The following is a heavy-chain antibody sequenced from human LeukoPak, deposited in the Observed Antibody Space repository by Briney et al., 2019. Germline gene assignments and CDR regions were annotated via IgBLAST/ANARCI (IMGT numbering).Heavy chain of an antibody. Sequence: GGSLRLSCAASGFTFSSYGMHWVRQAPGKGLEWVSSISSSSSYIYYADSVKGRFTISRDNAKNSLYLQMNSLRAEDTAVYYCARYCGGDCSRSYWGQGTLVTVSS. CDR1: GFTFSSYG. J-gene: IGHJ4*02. CDR3: ARYCGGDCSRSY. CDR2: ISSSSSYI. D-gene: IGHD2-21*02. V-gene: IGHV3-21*01.